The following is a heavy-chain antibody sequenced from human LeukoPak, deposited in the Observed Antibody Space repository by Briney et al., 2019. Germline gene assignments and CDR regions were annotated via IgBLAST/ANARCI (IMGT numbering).Heavy chain of an antibody. CDR1: GGSISSYY. CDR3: ARGTGGESVGY. CDR2: IYYSGST. D-gene: IGHD3-16*01. J-gene: IGHJ4*02. Sequence: SETLSLTCTVSGGSISSYYWSWIRQPPGKGLEWIGYIYYSGSTNYNPSLKSRVTISVDTSKNQFSLKLSSVTAADTAVYYCARGTGGESVGYWGQGTLVTVSS. V-gene: IGHV4-59*08.